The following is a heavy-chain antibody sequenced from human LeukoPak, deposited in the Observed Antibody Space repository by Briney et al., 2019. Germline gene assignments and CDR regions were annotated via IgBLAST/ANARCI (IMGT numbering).Heavy chain of an antibody. CDR3: ASLLDYYGSGSYYPTSGMDV. V-gene: IGHV3-30*19. CDR1: GFTFSSYG. Sequence: GGSLRLSCAASGFTFSSYGMHRVRQAPGKGLEWVAVISYDGSNKYYADSVKGRFTISRDNSKNTLYLRMNSLRAEDTAVYYCASLLDYYGSGSYYPTSGMDVWGKGTTVTVSS. J-gene: IGHJ6*04. D-gene: IGHD3-10*01. CDR2: ISYDGSNK.